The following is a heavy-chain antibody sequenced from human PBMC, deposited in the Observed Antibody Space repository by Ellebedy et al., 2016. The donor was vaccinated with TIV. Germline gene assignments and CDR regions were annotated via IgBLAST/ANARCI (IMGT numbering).Heavy chain of an antibody. CDR3: ARGGPGSSSPHDY. CDR2: IGTADDT. D-gene: IGHD2-2*01. CDR1: GFSFSSYD. V-gene: IGHV3-13*01. J-gene: IGHJ4*02. Sequence: GESLKISCAASGFSFSSYDMHWVRQAPGKGLEWVSLIGTADDTYYAASVKGRFTISRDNSQNTLSLQMNSLRAEDTAVYYCARGGPGSSSPHDYWGQGTLVTVSS.